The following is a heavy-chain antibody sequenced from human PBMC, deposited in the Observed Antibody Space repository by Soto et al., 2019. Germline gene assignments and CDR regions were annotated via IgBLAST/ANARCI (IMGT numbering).Heavy chain of an antibody. CDR2: ISYDGSNK. CDR1: GFTFSSYA. V-gene: IGHV3-30-3*01. D-gene: IGHD6-13*01. Sequence: ESGGGVVQPGRSLRLSCAASGFTFSSYAMHWVRQAPGKGLEWVAVISYDGSNKYYADSVKGRFTISRDNSKNTLYLQMNSLRAEDTAVYYCARDQGYSSSWYPFYLYYYGMDVWGQGTTVTVSS. CDR3: ARDQGYSSSWYPFYLYYYGMDV. J-gene: IGHJ6*02.